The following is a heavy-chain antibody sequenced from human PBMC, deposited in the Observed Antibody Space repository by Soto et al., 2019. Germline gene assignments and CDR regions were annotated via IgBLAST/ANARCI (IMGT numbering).Heavy chain of an antibody. CDR2: INPGNGNT. CDR3: ARLSHYDFWSGYPDAFDI. V-gene: IGHV1-3*01. CDR1: GYTFTSYG. J-gene: IGHJ3*02. Sequence: ASVKVSCKASGYTFTSYGMNWVRQAPGRGLEWMGWINPGNGNTKYSQKFQGRVIIERDTSASTAYMELSSLRSEDTAVYYCARLSHYDFWSGYPDAFDIWGQGTMVTVSS. D-gene: IGHD3-3*01.